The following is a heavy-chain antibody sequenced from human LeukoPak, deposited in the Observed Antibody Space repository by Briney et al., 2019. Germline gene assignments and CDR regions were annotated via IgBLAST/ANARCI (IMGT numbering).Heavy chain of an antibody. Sequence: PSETLSLTCTVSGGSISSYYWSWIRQPPGKGLEWIGYIYYSGSTNYNPSLKSRVTISVDTSKNQFSLKLSSVTAADTAVYYCARRRGWYDAFDIWGQGTMVTVSS. V-gene: IGHV4-59*12. CDR2: IYYSGST. D-gene: IGHD6-19*01. CDR1: GGSISSYY. J-gene: IGHJ3*02. CDR3: ARRRGWYDAFDI.